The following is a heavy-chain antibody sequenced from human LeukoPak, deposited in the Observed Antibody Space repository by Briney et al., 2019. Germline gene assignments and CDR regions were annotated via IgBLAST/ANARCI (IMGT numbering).Heavy chain of an antibody. Sequence: SETLSLTCTVSGGSISSGDYYWSWIRQPPGKGPEWIGYICYSGSTYYNPSLKSQVSISVDTSKNQFSLKLSSVTAADTAVYYCARDHDSSGYYQGIDYWGQGTLVTVSS. J-gene: IGHJ4*02. CDR2: ICYSGST. D-gene: IGHD3-22*01. CDR1: GGSISSGDYY. CDR3: ARDHDSSGYYQGIDY. V-gene: IGHV4-30-4*08.